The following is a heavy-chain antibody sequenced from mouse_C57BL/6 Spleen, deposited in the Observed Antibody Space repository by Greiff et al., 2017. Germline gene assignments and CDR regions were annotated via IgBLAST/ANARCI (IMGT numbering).Heavy chain of an antibody. CDR2: INPSNGGT. Sequence: QVQLKQPGTELVKPGASVKLSCKASGYTFTSYWMHWVKQRPGQGLEWIGNINPSNGGTNYNEKFKSKATLTVDKSSSTAYMQLSSLTSEDSAVYYCARWGTTVPYAMDYWGQGTSVTVSS. D-gene: IGHD1-1*01. J-gene: IGHJ4*01. CDR1: GYTFTSYW. CDR3: ARWGTTVPYAMDY. V-gene: IGHV1-53*01.